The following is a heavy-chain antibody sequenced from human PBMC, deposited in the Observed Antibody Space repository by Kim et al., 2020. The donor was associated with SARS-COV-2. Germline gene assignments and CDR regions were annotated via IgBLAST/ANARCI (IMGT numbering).Heavy chain of an antibody. V-gene: IGHV3-48*02. CDR1: GFSFNTYS. CDR3: ARDFGFCSGATCPTPPRFDY. CDR2: ISSSSNTA. D-gene: IGHD2-15*01. Sequence: GGSLRLSCAASGFSFNTYSMVWVRQAPGKGLEWLSYISSSSNTAYYADSVEGRFTISRDNAKNSLYLQMNSLRDEDTALYYCARDFGFCSGATCPTPPRFDYWGQGTLGTVSS. J-gene: IGHJ4*02.